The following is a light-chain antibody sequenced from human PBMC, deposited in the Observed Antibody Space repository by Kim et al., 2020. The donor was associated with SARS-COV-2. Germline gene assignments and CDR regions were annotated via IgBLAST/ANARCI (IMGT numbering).Light chain of an antibody. J-gene: IGLJ1*01. CDR2: DVN. Sequence: QQVTISCTGTSSDVVGYNFVSWHQQHPGKAPKLLIYDVNKRPSGVPNRFSGSKSGNTASLTVSGLQAEDEADYYCSSYAGTNNFYVFGTGTKVTVL. CDR1: SSDVVGYNF. V-gene: IGLV2-8*01. CDR3: SSYAGTNNFYV.